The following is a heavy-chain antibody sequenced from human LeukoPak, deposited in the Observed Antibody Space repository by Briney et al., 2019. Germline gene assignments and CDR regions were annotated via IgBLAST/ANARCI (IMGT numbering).Heavy chain of an antibody. D-gene: IGHD1-26*01. Sequence: SETLSLTCTVSGGSFTDYYWGWIRQPPGKGLEWIGSIYYRGKTFYNPSLRNRVSISIYTSKVRFSLNLNSVTAADTAVYFCTRDREHGTQDSWGQGTLVTVA. J-gene: IGHJ4*02. CDR1: GGSFTDYY. CDR3: TRDREHGTQDS. CDR2: IYYRGKT. V-gene: IGHV4-39*07.